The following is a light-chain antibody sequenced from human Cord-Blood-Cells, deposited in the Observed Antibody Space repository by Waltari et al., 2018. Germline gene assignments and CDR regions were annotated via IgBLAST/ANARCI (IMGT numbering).Light chain of an antibody. Sequence: DIQMTQSPSSLSASVGDRVTITCRASQSISSYLNWYQQKPGKAPKLLIYAASSLQSGVPSSFRGNGSGTDFTLSISSLQPEEFATYYCQQSYSTPYSFGHGTKLEIK. J-gene: IGKJ2*03. CDR3: QQSYSTPYS. V-gene: IGKV1-39*01. CDR1: QSISSY. CDR2: AAS.